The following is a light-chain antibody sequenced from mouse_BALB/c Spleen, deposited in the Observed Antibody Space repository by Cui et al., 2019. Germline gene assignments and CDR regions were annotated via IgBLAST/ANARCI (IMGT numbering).Light chain of an antibody. J-gene: IGKJ2*01. CDR2: RTS. Sequence: QIVLTQSPAIMSASPGEKVTISCSASTRVSYMYWYQQKPGSSPKPWIYRTSNLASGVPARFSGSGSGNSYSLTISSLEAEDAATYYCQQYHSYPHTFGGGTKLEIK. CDR1: TRVSY. CDR3: QQYHSYPHT. V-gene: IGKV4-61*01.